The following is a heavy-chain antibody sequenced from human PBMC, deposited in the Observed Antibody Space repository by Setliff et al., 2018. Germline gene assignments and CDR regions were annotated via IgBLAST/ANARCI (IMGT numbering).Heavy chain of an antibody. D-gene: IGHD2-8*01. CDR3: SRLVRYCTTTTCQRASGAEF. Sequence: ASVKVSCKASGYTFTSYGFTWVRQAPGQGLEWMGWISAYTGNTNYAQKLQGRVTMTTDTSTSTAYMELRSLTSDDTGVYYCSRLVRYCTTTTCQRASGAEFWGQGTLVTVSS. J-gene: IGHJ4*02. CDR1: GYTFTSYG. CDR2: ISAYTGNT. V-gene: IGHV1-18*01.